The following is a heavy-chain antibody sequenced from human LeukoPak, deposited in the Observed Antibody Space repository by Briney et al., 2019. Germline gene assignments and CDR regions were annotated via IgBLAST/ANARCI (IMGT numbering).Heavy chain of an antibody. V-gene: IGHV4-30-2*01. D-gene: IGHD2-15*01. J-gene: IGHJ3*01. Sequence: SQTLSLTCAVSGGPISSGGYSWTWIRQPPGTGLEWIGYIFQSGSPSYNPSLRSRVTISVDTSRNHFSLELISVTAADTAMYYCARDRAGSGLLDFWGQGTMVTVSS. CDR1: GGPISSGGYS. CDR2: IFQSGSP. CDR3: ARDRAGSGLLDF.